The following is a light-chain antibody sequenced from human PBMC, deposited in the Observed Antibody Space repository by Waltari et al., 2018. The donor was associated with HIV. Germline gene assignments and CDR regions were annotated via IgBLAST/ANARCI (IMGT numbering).Light chain of an antibody. CDR3: CSYAGSSTYVV. CDR1: SGDVGSDNL. V-gene: IGLV2-23*02. Sequence: QSALTQPASVSGSPGQSLTISCTGTSGDVGSDNLVSWYHQHPGKAPKLMIYAVSKRPSGVSNRFSGSKSGNTASLTISGLQAEDEADYYCCSYAGSSTYVVFGGGTKLTVL. CDR2: AVS. J-gene: IGLJ2*01.